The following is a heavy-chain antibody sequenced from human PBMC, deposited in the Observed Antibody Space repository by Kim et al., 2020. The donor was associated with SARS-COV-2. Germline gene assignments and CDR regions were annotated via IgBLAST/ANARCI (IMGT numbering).Heavy chain of an antibody. J-gene: IGHJ3*02. CDR2: IRSKANSHAT. CDR3: TRVPPYSNSWWDAFDI. V-gene: IGHV3-73*01. CDR1: GFIFSDSA. D-gene: IGHD6-13*01. Sequence: GGSLRLSCAASGFIFSDSAMYWVRQASGKGLQWVDRIRSKANSHATAYDVSVKGRFIISRDDSKNTAYLQMNSLKTEDTAIYYCTRVPPYSNSWWDAFDIWGQGTMVTVSS.